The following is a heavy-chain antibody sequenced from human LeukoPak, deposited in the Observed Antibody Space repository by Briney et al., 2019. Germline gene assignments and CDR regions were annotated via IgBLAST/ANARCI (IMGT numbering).Heavy chain of an antibody. D-gene: IGHD4-11*01. CDR3: ARDRGYSNLDY. CDR1: GFGFSNYW. Sequence: GGSLRLSCAASGFGFSNYWMSWVRQAPGKGLEWVANMNEDGSEKNYVDSVKGRFTISRDNAQDSLYLQMNSLRAEDTAVYYCARDRGYSNLDYWGQGTLLTVSS. J-gene: IGHJ4*02. V-gene: IGHV3-7*01. CDR2: MNEDGSEK.